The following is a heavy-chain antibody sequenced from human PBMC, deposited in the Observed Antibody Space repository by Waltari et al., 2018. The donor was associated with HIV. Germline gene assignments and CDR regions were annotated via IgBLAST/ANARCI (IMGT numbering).Heavy chain of an antibody. D-gene: IGHD3-3*01. CDR3: ARGTYYDFWSGPPLWYFDL. J-gene: IGHJ2*01. V-gene: IGHV4-34*01. Sequence: QVQLQQWGAGLLKPSETLSLTCAVYGGSFSGYYWSWIRQPPGKGLEWIGEINHSGSTNYNPSLKSRVTISVDTSKKQFSLKLSSVTAADMAVYYCARGTYYDFWSGPPLWYFDLWGRGTLVTVSS. CDR1: GGSFSGYY. CDR2: INHSGST.